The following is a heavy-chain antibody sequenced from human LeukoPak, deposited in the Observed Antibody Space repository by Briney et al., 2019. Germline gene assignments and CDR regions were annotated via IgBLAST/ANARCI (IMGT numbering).Heavy chain of an antibody. J-gene: IGHJ5*02. D-gene: IGHD3-10*01. CDR3: ARVQVLLWFGNNWSDP. Sequence: SETLSLTCTVSGGSISSSSYYWGWIRQPPGTGLEWIGSIYYSGSTYYNPSLKSRVTISVDTSKNQFSLKLSSVTAADTAVYYCARVQVLLWFGNNWSDPWGQGTLVTVSS. CDR2: IYYSGST. CDR1: GGSISSSSYY. V-gene: IGHV4-39*07.